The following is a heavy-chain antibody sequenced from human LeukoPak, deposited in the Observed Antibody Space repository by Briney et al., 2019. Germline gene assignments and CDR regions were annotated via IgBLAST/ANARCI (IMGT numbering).Heavy chain of an antibody. CDR1: GGSISSYY. V-gene: IGHV4-59*01. J-gene: IGHJ4*02. CDR2: IYYSGST. Sequence: PSETLSLTCTVSGGSISSYYRSWIRQPPGKGLEWIGYIYYSGSTNYNPSLKSRVTISVDTSKNQFSLKLSSVTAADTAVYYCARAGYSNYDYWGQGTLVTVSS. D-gene: IGHD4-11*01. CDR3: ARAGYSNYDY.